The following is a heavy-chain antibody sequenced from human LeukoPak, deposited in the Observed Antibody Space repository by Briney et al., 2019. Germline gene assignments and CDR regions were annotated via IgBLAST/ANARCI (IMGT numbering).Heavy chain of an antibody. J-gene: IGHJ5*01. CDR1: GFTFSNYW. D-gene: IGHD1-26*01. CDR3: VRDWDHFDFDS. V-gene: IGHV3-74*01. Sequence: GGSLRLSCAASGFTFSNYWIHWVRQAPGKGLVWVSRINPAGNYGNYADSVKGRFTISRDNAKNTVYLQMNSLRAEDTALFYCVRDWDHFDFDSWGQGTVVTVS. CDR2: INPAGNYG.